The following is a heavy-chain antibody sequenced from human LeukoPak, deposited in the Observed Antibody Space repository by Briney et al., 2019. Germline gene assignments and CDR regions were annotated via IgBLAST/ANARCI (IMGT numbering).Heavy chain of an antibody. V-gene: IGHV3-7*01. J-gene: IGHJ4*02. CDR1: RFTLSNYW. Sequence: GGSLRLSCAGSRFTLSNYWMSWVRQAPGKGLEWVANIKQDGGEKYYVDSVKGRFTISRDNAKNSLYLQMNSLRAEDTAVYYCARDRGYCRGTTCYAYYFDSWGQGTLVTVSS. CDR2: IKQDGGEK. CDR3: ARDRGYCRGTTCYAYYFDS. D-gene: IGHD2-2*01.